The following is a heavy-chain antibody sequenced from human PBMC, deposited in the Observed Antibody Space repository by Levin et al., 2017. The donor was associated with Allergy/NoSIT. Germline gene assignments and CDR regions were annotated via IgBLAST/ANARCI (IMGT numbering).Heavy chain of an antibody. J-gene: IGHJ6*02. CDR3: AIQSRNYYDSSGYDYYYDYYGMDV. V-gene: IGHV5-51*01. CDR2: IYPGDSDT. Sequence: GESLKISCKGSGYSFTSYWIGWVRQMPGKGLEWMGIIYPGDSDTRYSPSFQGQVTISADKSISTAYLQWSSLKASDTAMYYCAIQSRNYYDSSGYDYYYDYYGMDVWGQGTTVTVSS. CDR1: GYSFTSYW. D-gene: IGHD3-22*01.